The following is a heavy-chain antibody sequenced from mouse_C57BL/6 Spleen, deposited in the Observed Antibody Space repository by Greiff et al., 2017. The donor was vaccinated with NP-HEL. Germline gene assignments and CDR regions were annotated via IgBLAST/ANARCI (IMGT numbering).Heavy chain of an antibody. Sequence: QVQLKQPGTELVKPGASVKLSCKASGYTFTSYWMHWVKQRPGQGLEWIGNINPSNGGTNYNEKFKSKATLTVDKSSSTAYMQLSSLTSEDSAVYYCARSGGYRGDYYAMDYWGQGTSVTVSS. D-gene: IGHD3-2*02. CDR3: ARSGGYRGDYYAMDY. V-gene: IGHV1-53*01. J-gene: IGHJ4*01. CDR2: INPSNGGT. CDR1: GYTFTSYW.